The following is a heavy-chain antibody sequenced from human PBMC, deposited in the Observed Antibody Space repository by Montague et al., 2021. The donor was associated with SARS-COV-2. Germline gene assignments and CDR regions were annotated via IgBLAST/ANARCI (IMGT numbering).Heavy chain of an antibody. V-gene: IGHV4-59*08. CDR1: GGSISSYY. CDR3: ASRYDSSGYYVF. Sequence: SETLSLTCTASGGSISSYYWSWIRQPPGKGLEWIGYIYYTGSTNYNPSLRSRVTISVDTSKKQFSLKLNSVTAADTAVYYCASRYDSSGYYVFWGQGTLVTVSS. CDR2: IYYTGST. D-gene: IGHD3-22*01. J-gene: IGHJ4*02.